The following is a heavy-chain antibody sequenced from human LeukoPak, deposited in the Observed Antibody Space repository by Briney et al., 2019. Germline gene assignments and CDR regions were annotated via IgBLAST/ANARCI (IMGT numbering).Heavy chain of an antibody. V-gene: IGHV3-30*03. CDR2: ISYDGSNK. J-gene: IGHJ4*02. CDR1: GFTFNNYG. CDR3: ARDRGYYDSSGYRY. Sequence: GRSLRLSCAASGFTFNNYGMQWVRQAPGKGLEWVAVISYDGSNKYYADSVKGRFTISRDNSKNTLYLQMNSLRAEDTAVYYCARDRGYYDSSGYRYWGQGTLVTVSS. D-gene: IGHD3-22*01.